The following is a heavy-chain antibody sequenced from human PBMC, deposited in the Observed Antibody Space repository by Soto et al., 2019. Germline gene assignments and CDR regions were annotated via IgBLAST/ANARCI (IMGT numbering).Heavy chain of an antibody. Sequence: SETLSLTCTVSGGSISSYYWSWIRQPPGKGLEWIGYIYYSGSTNYNPSLKSRVTISVDTSKNQFSLKLSSVTAADTAVYYCARANLRTEDYWYFDLWGRGTLVTVSS. V-gene: IGHV4-59*01. CDR3: ARANLRTEDYWYFDL. J-gene: IGHJ2*01. CDR1: GGSISSYY. CDR2: IYYSGST.